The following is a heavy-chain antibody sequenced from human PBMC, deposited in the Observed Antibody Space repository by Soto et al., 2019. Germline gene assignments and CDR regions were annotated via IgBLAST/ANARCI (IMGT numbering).Heavy chain of an antibody. Sequence: SETLSLTCTVSGGSISSGDYYWSWIRQPPGKGLEWIGYIYYSGSTYYNPSLKSRVTISVDTSKNQFSLKLSSVTAADTAVYYCARGSYYYDSSGYYHSGGQETLVTVS. D-gene: IGHD3-22*01. CDR2: IYYSGST. V-gene: IGHV4-30-4*01. CDR1: GGSISSGDYY. CDR3: ARGSYYYDSSGYYHS. J-gene: IGHJ5*01.